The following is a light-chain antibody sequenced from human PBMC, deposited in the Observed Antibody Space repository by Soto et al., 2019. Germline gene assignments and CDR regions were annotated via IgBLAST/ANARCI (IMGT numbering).Light chain of an antibody. CDR3: QHANWFPLT. Sequence: DIHMTQSPSPVSESVGDRVTITCRASQGISSWLAWYQQKPGKAPKLLIYTASSLQSGVPSRFSGSGSTTDVTPTISSLQPEDFVTYYYQHANWFPLTFGGGTKVEIK. CDR1: QGISSW. CDR2: TAS. V-gene: IGKV1-12*01. J-gene: IGKJ4*01.